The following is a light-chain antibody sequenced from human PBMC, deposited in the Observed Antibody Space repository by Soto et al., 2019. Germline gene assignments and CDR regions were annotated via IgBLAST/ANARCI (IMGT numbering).Light chain of an antibody. CDR2: DAS. CDR3: QQRSNWLIT. V-gene: IGKV3-11*01. CDR1: QSVSSY. J-gene: IGKJ5*01. Sequence: EIVLTQSPATLSLSPGERATLSCRASQSVSSYLAWYQQKPGQAPRLLIYDASNRATGIPARFSGSGSGTDFTLTISSLEPEDFAVYYCQQRSNWLITFGQGTRPENK.